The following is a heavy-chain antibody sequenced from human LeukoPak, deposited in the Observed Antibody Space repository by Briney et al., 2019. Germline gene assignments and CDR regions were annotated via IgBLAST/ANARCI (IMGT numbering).Heavy chain of an antibody. CDR2: ISAYNGNT. Sequence: ASVKVSCKASGYTFTGYYMHRVRQAPGQGLEWMGWISAYNGNTNYAQKLQGRVTMTTDTSTSTAYMELRSLRSDDTAVYYCAREWGYSSSWYVVGYYYGMDVWGQGTTVTVSS. V-gene: IGHV1-18*04. D-gene: IGHD6-13*01. CDR1: GYTFTGYY. J-gene: IGHJ6*02. CDR3: AREWGYSSSWYVVGYYYGMDV.